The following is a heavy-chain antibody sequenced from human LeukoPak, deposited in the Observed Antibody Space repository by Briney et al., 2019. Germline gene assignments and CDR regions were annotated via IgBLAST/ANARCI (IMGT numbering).Heavy chain of an antibody. D-gene: IGHD3-22*01. CDR3: AREGYDSSYY. J-gene: IGHJ4*02. V-gene: IGHV4-31*03. Sequence: SQTLSLTCTVSGGSISSGDYYWSWIRQHPGKGLEWIGNIYYSGSTYYNPSLKSRVTISVDTSKSQFSLKLSSVTAANTAVYYRAREGYDSSYYWGQGTLVTVSS. CDR2: IYYSGST. CDR1: GGSISSGDYY.